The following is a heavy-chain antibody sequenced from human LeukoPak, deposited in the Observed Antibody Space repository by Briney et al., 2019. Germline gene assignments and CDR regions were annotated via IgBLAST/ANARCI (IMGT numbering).Heavy chain of an antibody. Sequence: ADPLSLTHTVSGVPIGSYFWPWIGQHPATGLASVWYICYSGRTNYNASLKSRVTISADKSKNQFSLKLSSVTDADTSVYYCARIYGSGSYVDYWGRGSLVSVSS. V-gene: IGHV4-59*07. D-gene: IGHD3-10*01. CDR2: ICYSGRT. CDR3: ARIYGSGSYVDY. CDR1: GVPIGSYF. J-gene: IGHJ4*02.